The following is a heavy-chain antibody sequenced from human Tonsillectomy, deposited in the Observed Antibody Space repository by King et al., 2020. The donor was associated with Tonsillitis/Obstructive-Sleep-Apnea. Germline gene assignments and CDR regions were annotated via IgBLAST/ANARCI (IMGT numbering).Heavy chain of an antibody. Sequence: AKLVQSGAEVKKPGASVKVSCKASGYTFTGYYIHWVRQAPGQGLEWMGRINPNSGGTNYAQKFQGRVTMTRDTSISTAYMELSRLRSDDTAVYYCARENCSGGSCYFDYYYYMDVWGKGTTVTVSS. V-gene: IGHV1-2*06. CDR2: INPNSGGT. J-gene: IGHJ6*03. D-gene: IGHD2-15*01. CDR1: GYTFTGYY. CDR3: ARENCSGGSCYFDYYYYMDV.